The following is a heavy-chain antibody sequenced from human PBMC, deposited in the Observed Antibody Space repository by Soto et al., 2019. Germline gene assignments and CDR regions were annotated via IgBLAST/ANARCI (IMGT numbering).Heavy chain of an antibody. J-gene: IGHJ4*02. Sequence: GGSLRLSCAASGFTFSSYGMHWVRQAPGKGLEWVAVIWYDGSNKYYADSVKGRFTISRDNSKNTLYLQMNSLRAEDTAVYYCAREGSVDYYDSSGYYLVPFFDYWGQGTLVTVSS. CDR3: AREGSVDYYDSSGYYLVPFFDY. D-gene: IGHD3-22*01. CDR1: GFTFSSYG. V-gene: IGHV3-33*01. CDR2: IWYDGSNK.